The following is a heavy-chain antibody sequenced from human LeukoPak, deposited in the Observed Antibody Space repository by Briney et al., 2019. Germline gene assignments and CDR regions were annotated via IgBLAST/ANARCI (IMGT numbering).Heavy chain of an antibody. CDR1: GYTFTGYY. D-gene: IGHD4/OR15-4a*01. CDR3: ARHRAVWWPAPWFDP. CDR2: INPNSGGT. V-gene: IGHV1-2*02. J-gene: IGHJ5*02. Sequence: GASVKVSCKASGYTFTGYYMHWVRQAPGQGLEWMGWINPNSGGTNYAQKFQGRVTMTRDTSISTAYMELSRLRSDDTAVYYCARHRAVWWPAPWFDPWGQGTLVTVSS.